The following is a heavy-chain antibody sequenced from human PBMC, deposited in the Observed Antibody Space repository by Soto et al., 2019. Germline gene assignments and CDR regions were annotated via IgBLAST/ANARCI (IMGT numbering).Heavy chain of an antibody. V-gene: IGHV4-30-2*01. CDR2: IYHSGST. CDR3: ARGGAQYYFGY. Sequence: SETLSLTCAVSGGSISSGGYPWSWIRQPPGKGLEWIGYIYHSGSTYYNPSLKSRVTISVDRSKNQFSLKLSSVTAADTAVYYCARGGAQYYFGYWGQGTLVTVSS. CDR1: GGSISSGGYP. J-gene: IGHJ4*02. D-gene: IGHD4-4*01.